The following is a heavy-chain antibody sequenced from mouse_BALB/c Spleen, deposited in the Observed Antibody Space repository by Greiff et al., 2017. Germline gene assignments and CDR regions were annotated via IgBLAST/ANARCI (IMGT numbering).Heavy chain of an antibody. J-gene: IGHJ3*01. CDR1: GFNIKDYY. V-gene: IGHV14-4*02. Sequence: EVKLQESGAELVRSGASVKLSCTASGFNIKDYYMHWVKQRPEQGLEWIGWIDPENGDTEYAPKFQGKATMTADKSSSTAYMQLSSLTSEDSAVYYCARGSTSRFAYWGQGTLVTVSA. D-gene: IGHD5-5*01. CDR3: ARGSTSRFAY. CDR2: IDPENGDT.